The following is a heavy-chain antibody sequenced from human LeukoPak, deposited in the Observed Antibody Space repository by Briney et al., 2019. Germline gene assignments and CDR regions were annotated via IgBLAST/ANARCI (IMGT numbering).Heavy chain of an antibody. CDR1: GGSFSGYY. J-gene: IGHJ6*02. V-gene: IGHV4-34*01. CDR2: INHSGST. CDR3: ARDTPLTTVTTLYYYYGMDV. D-gene: IGHD4-17*01. Sequence: PSETLSLTCAVYGGSFSGYYWSWIRPPPGKGLEWIGEINHSGSTNYNPSLKSRVTISVDTSKNQFSLKLSSVTAADTAVYYCARDTPLTTVTTLYYYYGMDVWGQGTTVTVSS.